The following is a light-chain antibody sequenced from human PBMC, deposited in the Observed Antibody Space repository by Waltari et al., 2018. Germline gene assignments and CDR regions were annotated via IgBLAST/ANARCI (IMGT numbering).Light chain of an antibody. CDR3: QHYLRLPVT. CDR2: GAS. CDR1: QSVSSA. Sequence: EMVLTHSPGTLSLSLGERATVSCRASQSVSSALAWYQQKPGQAPRLLIYGASTRATGIPDRFSGSGSGTDFRLTISRLEPDDFAVYYCQHYLRLPVTFGQGTTVEI. J-gene: IGKJ1*01. V-gene: IGKV3-20*01.